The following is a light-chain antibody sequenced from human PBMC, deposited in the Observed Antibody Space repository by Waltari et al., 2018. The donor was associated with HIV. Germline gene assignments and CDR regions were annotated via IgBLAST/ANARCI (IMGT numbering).Light chain of an antibody. CDR2: DTS. J-gene: IGLJ2*01. CDR1: TQSVTGGPS. V-gene: IGLV7-46*01. CDR3: LLSYGGAFVI. Sequence: QAGVTPEPSLTVSPGGTVPPACGSNTQSVTGGPSPYWFQQKPGQAPRTLIYDTSNKHSWPPARFSGSLLGGKAALTLSGAQPEDEAEYYCLLSYGGAFVIFGGGTKLTVL.